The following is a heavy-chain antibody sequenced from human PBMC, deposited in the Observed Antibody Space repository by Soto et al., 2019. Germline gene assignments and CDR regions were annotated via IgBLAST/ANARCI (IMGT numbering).Heavy chain of an antibody. V-gene: IGHV3-21*01. CDR1: VFTFSSYS. D-gene: IGHD3-3*01. J-gene: IGHJ4*02. CDR2: ISSSSSYI. Sequence: RRLSCAASVFTFSSYSMNWVRQAPGKWLEWVSSISSSSSYIYYADSVKGRFTISRDNAKNPLYLQMNSLRAEDTAVYYCARGNGRNLLRSFDFDYWGQRNLVALSS. CDR3: ARGNGRNLLRSFDFDY.